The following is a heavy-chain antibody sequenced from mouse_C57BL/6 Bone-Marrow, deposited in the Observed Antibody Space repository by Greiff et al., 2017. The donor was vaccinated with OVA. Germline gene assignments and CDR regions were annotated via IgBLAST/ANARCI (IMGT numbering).Heavy chain of an antibody. CDR3: ARATVVAPSYWYFDV. CDR1: GYSITSGYY. V-gene: IGHV3-6*01. D-gene: IGHD1-1*01. Sequence: EVKLMESGPGLVKPSQSLSLTCSVTGYSITSGYYWNWIRQFPGNKLEWMGYISYDGSNNYNPSLKNRISITRDKSKNQFFLKLNSVTTEDTATYYFARATVVAPSYWYFDVWGTGTTVTVSS. J-gene: IGHJ1*03. CDR2: ISYDGSN.